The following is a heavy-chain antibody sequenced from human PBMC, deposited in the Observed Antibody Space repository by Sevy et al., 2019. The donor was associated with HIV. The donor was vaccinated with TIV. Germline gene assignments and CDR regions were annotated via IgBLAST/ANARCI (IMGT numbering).Heavy chain of an antibody. CDR2: ISSSSSYI. D-gene: IGHD1-7*01. Sequence: GGSLRLSCAASGFTFSSYSMNWVRQAPGKGLEWVSSISSSSSYIYYADSVKGRFTISRDNAKNSLYLQMNSLRAEDTAVYYCARVELELRASFDYWGQGTLVTVSS. V-gene: IGHV3-21*01. CDR1: GFTFSSYS. J-gene: IGHJ4*02. CDR3: ARVELELRASFDY.